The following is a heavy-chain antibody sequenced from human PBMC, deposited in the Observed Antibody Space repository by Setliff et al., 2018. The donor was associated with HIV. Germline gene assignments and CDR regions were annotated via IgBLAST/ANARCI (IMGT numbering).Heavy chain of an antibody. CDR3: ARVRLYSSALDY. D-gene: IGHD3-22*01. CDR1: GFTVSGYY. J-gene: IGHJ4*02. Sequence: GGSLRLSCAASGFTVSGYYMAWVRQAPGKGLEWVSTIYSGGSTYYADSVKGRSTISRDTSKNTMSLQMNSLRPEDTAVFYCARVRLYSSALDYWGQGTLVTVSS. CDR2: IYSGGST. V-gene: IGHV3-66*02.